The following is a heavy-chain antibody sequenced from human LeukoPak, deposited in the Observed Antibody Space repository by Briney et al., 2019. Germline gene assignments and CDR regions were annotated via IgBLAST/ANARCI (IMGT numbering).Heavy chain of an antibody. CDR2: IKQDGSEK. J-gene: IGHJ3*02. D-gene: IGHD6-6*01. Sequence: GGALRLSCAASGFTFSSYWMNWVRQAPGKGLEWVAIIKQDGSEKKYVDSVKGRFTISRANDKNSLYLQINSLRAEDSAVYYCARVASYAFDIWGQGTMVTVSS. CDR1: GFTFSSYW. V-gene: IGHV3-7*01. CDR3: ARVASYAFDI.